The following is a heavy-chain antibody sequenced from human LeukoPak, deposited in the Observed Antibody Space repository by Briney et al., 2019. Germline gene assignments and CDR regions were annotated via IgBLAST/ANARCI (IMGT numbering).Heavy chain of an antibody. V-gene: IGHV1-46*01. J-gene: IGHJ4*02. D-gene: IGHD1-7*01. Sequence: ASVKVSCKASGCTFTSYYMHWVRQAPGQGLEWMGIINPSGGSTSYAQKFQGRVTMTRDMSTSTVYMELSSLRSEDTAVYYCARVGLELQGTFDYWGQGTLVTVSS. CDR1: GCTFTSYY. CDR2: INPSGGST. CDR3: ARVGLELQGTFDY.